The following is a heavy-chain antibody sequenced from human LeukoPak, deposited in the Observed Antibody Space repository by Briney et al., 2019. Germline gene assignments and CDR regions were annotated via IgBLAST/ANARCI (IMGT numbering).Heavy chain of an antibody. CDR2: ISYDGSNK. D-gene: IGHD4-17*01. CDR3: ARAYGTY. CDR1: GFTFSSYA. V-gene: IGHV3-30*04. J-gene: IGHJ4*02. Sequence: GGSLRLSCAASGFTFSSYAMHWVRQAPGKGLEWVAVISYDGSNKYYADSVKGRFTISRDNSRNTLYLQMNSLRAEDTAVYYCARAYGTYWGQGTLVTVSS.